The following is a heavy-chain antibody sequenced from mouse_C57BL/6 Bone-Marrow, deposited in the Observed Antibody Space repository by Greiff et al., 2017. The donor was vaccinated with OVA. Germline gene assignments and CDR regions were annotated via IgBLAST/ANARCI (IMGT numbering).Heavy chain of an antibody. CDR1: GFTFSDFY. V-gene: IGHV7-1*01. Sequence: EVKLMESGGGLVQPGRSLRLSCATSGFTFSDFYMEWVRQAPGKGLEWIAASRNKANDYTTEYSASVKGRFIVSRDTSQSILYLQMNALRAEDTAMYYCARDPHAVYWYFDVWGTGTTVTVSS. CDR3: ARDPHAVYWYFDV. CDR2: SRNKANDYTT. J-gene: IGHJ1*03.